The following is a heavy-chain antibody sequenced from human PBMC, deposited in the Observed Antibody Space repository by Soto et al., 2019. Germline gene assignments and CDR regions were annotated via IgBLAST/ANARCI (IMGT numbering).Heavy chain of an antibody. CDR3: AKAGQLVPDY. CDR2: ISYDGSNK. D-gene: IGHD6-6*01. Sequence: QVQLVESGGGVVQPGRSLRLSCAASGFTFSSYGMHWVRQAPGKGLEWVAVISYDGSNKYYADSVKGRFTISRDNSKNTLYLQMNSLRAEDTAVYYCAKAGQLVPDYWGQGTLVTVSS. CDR1: GFTFSSYG. J-gene: IGHJ4*02. V-gene: IGHV3-30*18.